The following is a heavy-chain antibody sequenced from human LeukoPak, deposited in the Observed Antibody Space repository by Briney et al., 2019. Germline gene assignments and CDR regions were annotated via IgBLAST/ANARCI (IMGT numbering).Heavy chain of an antibody. V-gene: IGHV5-51*01. Sequence: AGESLKISCKGSGYSFTSYWIGWVRQMPGKGLEWMGIIYPGDSDTRYSPSFQGQVTISADKSISTAYLQWSSLKASDTAMYYCAREGLYYDILTGYYKGPFDYWGQGTLVTVSS. CDR1: GYSFTSYW. D-gene: IGHD3-9*01. CDR2: IYPGDSDT. CDR3: AREGLYYDILTGYYKGPFDY. J-gene: IGHJ4*02.